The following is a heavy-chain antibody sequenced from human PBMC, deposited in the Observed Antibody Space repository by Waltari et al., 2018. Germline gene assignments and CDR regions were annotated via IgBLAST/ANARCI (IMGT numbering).Heavy chain of an antibody. CDR2: IYYSGST. CDR3: AREGSSGWYHYCDY. V-gene: IGHV4-59*01. J-gene: IGHJ4*02. CDR1: GGSISSYY. Sequence: QVQLQESGPGLVKPSETLSLTCTVSGGSISSYYWSWIRQAPGKGLEWIGYIYYSGSTNYNPSRKSRVTISVDTSKTQFSLKRSSVTAADTAVYYCAREGSSGWYHYCDYWGQGTLVTVSS. D-gene: IGHD6-19*01.